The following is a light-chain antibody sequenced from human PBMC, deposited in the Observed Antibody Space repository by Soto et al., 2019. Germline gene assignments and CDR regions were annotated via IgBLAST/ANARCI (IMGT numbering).Light chain of an antibody. V-gene: IGKV3-15*01. CDR1: QNVAHN. Sequence: EIVMTQSPAILPVAPGERATLSCRASQNVAHNLAWYQQRPGQAPRLLIFGASVRPAGVPDRFSGGGSGTDFTLTIRCLQLEDVAVYYCQQSLSWPPETFGQGTKVEIK. J-gene: IGKJ1*01. CDR2: GAS. CDR3: QQSLSWPPET.